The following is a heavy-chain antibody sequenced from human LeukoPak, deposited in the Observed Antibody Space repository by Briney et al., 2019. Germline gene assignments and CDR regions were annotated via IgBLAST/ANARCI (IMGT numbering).Heavy chain of an antibody. CDR2: IGGRDGST. V-gene: IGHV3-23*01. J-gene: IGHJ4*02. D-gene: IGHD3-10*01. CDR3: AKGHYYGSGSLDY. CDR1: GFTFSSYG. Sequence: GGSLRLSCAAAGFTFSSYGMSWVRQAPGKGLEWVSAIGGRDGSTYYADSVKGRFTISRDNSKNTLYVQMNSLRAEDTAVYYCAKGHYYGSGSLDYWGQGTLVTVSS.